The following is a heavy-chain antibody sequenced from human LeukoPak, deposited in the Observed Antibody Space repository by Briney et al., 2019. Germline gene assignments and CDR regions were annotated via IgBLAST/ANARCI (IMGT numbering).Heavy chain of an antibody. CDR2: ISSSSSYI. CDR3: ARDDASTPYYYMDV. Sequence: PGGSLRLSCAASGFTFSSYSMNWVRQAPGKGLEWVSSISSSSSYIYYADSVKGRLTISRDNAKNSLYLQMNSLRAEDTAVYYCARDDASTPYYYMDVWGKGTTVTVSS. D-gene: IGHD2-15*01. V-gene: IGHV3-21*01. J-gene: IGHJ6*03. CDR1: GFTFSSYS.